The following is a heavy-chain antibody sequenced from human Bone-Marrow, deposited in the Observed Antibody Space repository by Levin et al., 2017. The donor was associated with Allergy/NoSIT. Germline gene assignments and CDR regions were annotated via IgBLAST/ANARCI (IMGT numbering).Heavy chain of an antibody. J-gene: IGHJ4*02. CDR3: ATGDSGTYYYDSSGSAVGWYYFDY. D-gene: IGHD3-22*01. Sequence: ASVKVSCKVSGYTLTELSMHWVRQAPGKGLEWMGGFDPEDGETIYAQKFQGRVTMTEDTSTDTAYMELSSLRSEDTAVYYCATGDSGTYYYDSSGSAVGWYYFDYWGQGTLVTVSS. CDR1: GYTLTELS. V-gene: IGHV1-24*01. CDR2: FDPEDGET.